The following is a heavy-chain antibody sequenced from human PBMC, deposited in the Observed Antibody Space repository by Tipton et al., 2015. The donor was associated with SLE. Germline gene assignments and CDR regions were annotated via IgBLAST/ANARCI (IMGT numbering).Heavy chain of an antibody. CDR2: IRSKANNYAT. D-gene: IGHD3-22*01. V-gene: IGHV3-73*01. CDR3: TRHDYYDSSDYYVDY. Sequence: SLRLSCAASGFTFSGSAMDWVRQASGKGLEWVGRIRSKANNYATVYAASVEGRFTISRDDSKNTAYLQMNSLKTEDTAVYYCTRHDYYDSSDYYVDYWGQGTLVTVSS. CDR1: GFTFSGSA. J-gene: IGHJ4*02.